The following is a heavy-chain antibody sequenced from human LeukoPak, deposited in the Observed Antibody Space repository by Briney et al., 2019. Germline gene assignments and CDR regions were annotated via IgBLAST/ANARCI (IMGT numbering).Heavy chain of an antibody. V-gene: IGHV3-23*01. CDR1: GFTFSSYA. D-gene: IGHD2-15*01. J-gene: IGHJ4*02. CDR2: ISGSGDST. CDR3: AKSVVVITFRFDD. Sequence: PGGSLRLSCAASGFTFSSYAMSWVRQAPGKGLEWVSAISGSGDSTYYGDSVKGRFTISRDNSKNTLYLQMNSLRADDTAVYYCAKSVVVITFRFDDWGQGALVTVSS.